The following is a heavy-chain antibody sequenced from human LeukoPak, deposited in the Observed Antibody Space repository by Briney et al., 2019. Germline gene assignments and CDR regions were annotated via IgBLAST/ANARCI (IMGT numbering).Heavy chain of an antibody. Sequence: PGGSLRLSCAASGFTFSSYSMNWVRQAPGKGLEWVSSISSSSSYIYYADSVKGRFTISRDNAKNSLYLQMNSLRAEDTAVYYCASTSEYYYDSSGYYSFDYWGQGTLVTVSS. CDR2: ISSSSSYI. V-gene: IGHV3-21*01. D-gene: IGHD3-22*01. CDR1: GFTFSSYS. CDR3: ASTSEYYYDSSGYYSFDY. J-gene: IGHJ4*02.